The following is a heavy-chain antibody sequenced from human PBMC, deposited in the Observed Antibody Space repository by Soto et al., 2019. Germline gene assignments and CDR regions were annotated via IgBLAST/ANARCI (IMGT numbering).Heavy chain of an antibody. CDR2: IYYSGST. V-gene: IGHV4-59*08. CDR1: GGSISIYY. D-gene: IGHD2-2*01. Sequence: PSETLSLTCTVSGGSISIYYWSWIRQPPGKGLEWIGYIYYSGSTNYNPSLKSRVTISVDTSKNQFSLRLSSVTAADTAVYFCARQQYCGSSTCYDSLYYQYMDVWGKGTMVTVSS. J-gene: IGHJ6*03. CDR3: ARQQYCGSSTCYDSLYYQYMDV.